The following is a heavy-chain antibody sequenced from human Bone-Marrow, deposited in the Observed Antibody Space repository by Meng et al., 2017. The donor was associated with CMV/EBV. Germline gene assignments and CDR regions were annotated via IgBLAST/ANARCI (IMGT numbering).Heavy chain of an antibody. V-gene: IGHV4-39*01. Sequence: SETLSLTCTVSGGSISSSSYYWSWIRQPPGKGLEWIGSIYYSGSTYYNPSLKSRVTISVDTSKNQFSLKLSVVTAAATAVYYFARHQGGSTSRFNLDYWGQGTLVTVSS. J-gene: IGHJ4*02. CDR3: ARHQGGSTSRFNLDY. CDR2: IYYSGST. D-gene: IGHD2-2*01. CDR1: GGSISSSSYY.